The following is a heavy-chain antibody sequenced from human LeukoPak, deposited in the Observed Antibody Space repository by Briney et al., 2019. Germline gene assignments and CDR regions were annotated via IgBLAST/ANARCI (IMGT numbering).Heavy chain of an antibody. CDR2: IYTSGST. D-gene: IGHD6-19*01. CDR3: ARGDSSGWYDDY. Sequence: GSLRLSCAASGFTFSDYYMSWIRQAPGKGLEWIGRIYTSGSTNYNPSLKSRVTMSVDTSKNQFSLKLSSVTAADTAVYYCARGDSSGWYDDYWGQGTLVTVSS. V-gene: IGHV4-59*10. J-gene: IGHJ4*02. CDR1: GFTFSDYY.